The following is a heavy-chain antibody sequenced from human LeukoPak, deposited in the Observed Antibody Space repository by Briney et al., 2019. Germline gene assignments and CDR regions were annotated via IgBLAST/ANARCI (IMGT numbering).Heavy chain of an antibody. CDR2: IYYSGST. CDR3: ASMQSPPQYAPSNYYYYYYMDV. J-gene: IGHJ6*03. D-gene: IGHD2-2*01. CDR1: GGSISSSSYS. Sequence: SETLSLTCTVSGGSISSSSYSWGWIRQPPVKGRDWFGSIYYSGSTYYNPSLKSRVTISGDTSKNQFSLKLSSVTAADTAVYYCASMQSPPQYAPSNYYYYYYMDVWGKGTTVTVSS. V-gene: IGHV4-39*01.